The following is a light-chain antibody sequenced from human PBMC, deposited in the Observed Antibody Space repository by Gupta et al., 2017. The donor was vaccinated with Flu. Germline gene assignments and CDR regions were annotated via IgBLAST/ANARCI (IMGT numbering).Light chain of an antibody. CDR2: GAS. CDR1: ERVSSD. Sequence: EIVMTQSPAILSLSPGERATLSCRASERVSSDLAWYRQRPGQAPRLLIYGASTRAAGIPARFSGSRSGTDFTLTISSLQSEDSAVYYCQHDNSWPWAFGQGTRVEI. J-gene: IGKJ1*01. V-gene: IGKV3-15*01. CDR3: QHDNSWPWA.